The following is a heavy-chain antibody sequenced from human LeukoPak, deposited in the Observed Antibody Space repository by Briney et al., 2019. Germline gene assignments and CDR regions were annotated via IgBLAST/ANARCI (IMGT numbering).Heavy chain of an antibody. J-gene: IGHJ6*02. CDR3: AKRGVNYGMDV. CDR2: INSDGRDT. V-gene: IGHV3-74*01. CDR1: RFTFSNYW. Sequence: PGGSLRLSCAASRFTFSNYWMHWVRQAPGKGLVWVSRINSDGRDTSYADSVKGRFTISRDNAKNTLYLQMNSLRAEDTAIYFCAKRGVNYGMDVWGQGTTVTVSS. D-gene: IGHD3-10*01.